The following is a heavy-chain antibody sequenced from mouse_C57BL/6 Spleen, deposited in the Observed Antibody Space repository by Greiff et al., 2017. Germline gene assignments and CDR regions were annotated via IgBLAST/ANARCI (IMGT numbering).Heavy chain of an antibody. V-gene: IGHV1-64*01. CDR1: GYTFTSYW. J-gene: IGHJ2*01. CDR2: IHPNSGST. D-gene: IGHD4-1*01. Sequence: QVQLQQPGAELVKPGASVKLSCKASGYTFTSYWMHWVKQRPGQGLEWIGMIHPNSGSTNYNEKFKSKATLTVDKSSSTADMQLSSLTSEDSAVYYCARRRFWDEGYFDYWGQGTTLTVSS. CDR3: ARRRFWDEGYFDY.